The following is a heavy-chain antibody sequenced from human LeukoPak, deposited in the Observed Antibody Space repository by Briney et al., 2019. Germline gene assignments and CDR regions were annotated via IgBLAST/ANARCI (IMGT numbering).Heavy chain of an antibody. CDR3: ATERAGVVTLQY. J-gene: IGHJ4*02. Sequence: PGGSLRLSCAASGFIFSSFAIHWVRQSPGKGLEWVAVISYDGSNKYYTDSVKGRFTVSRDNSKNTLYLQMNSLRPEDTSVYYCATERAGVVTLQYWDQGTLVTVSS. D-gene: IGHD2-21*02. V-gene: IGHV3-30*04. CDR1: GFIFSSFA. CDR2: ISYDGSNK.